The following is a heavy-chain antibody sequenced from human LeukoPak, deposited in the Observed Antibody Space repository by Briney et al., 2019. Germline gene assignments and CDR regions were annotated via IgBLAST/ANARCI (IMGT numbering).Heavy chain of an antibody. D-gene: IGHD3-10*02. CDR3: ARGVNYFVLEY. CDR2: LSTSGGIT. V-gene: IGHV3-23*01. Sequence: GGSLRLSCAASGFTFSSYAMNWVRQAPGKGLEWVSALSTSGGITYYEDSVKGRFTISRDNSKNTLYLQMDSLRAEDTAVYYCARGVNYFVLEYWGQGTLVTISS. J-gene: IGHJ4*02. CDR1: GFTFSSYA.